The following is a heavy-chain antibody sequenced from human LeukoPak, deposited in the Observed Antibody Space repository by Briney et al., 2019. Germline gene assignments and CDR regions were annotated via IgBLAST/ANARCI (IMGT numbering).Heavy chain of an antibody. D-gene: IGHD3-10*01. J-gene: IGHJ5*02. CDR2: IYTSGST. V-gene: IGHV4-4*07. CDR1: GASISSYS. Sequence: SETLSLTCTVSGASISSYSWSWIRQPAGKALEWSGRIYTSGSTKYNPSLNSRVTMSLDTSQKRFSLKVTSVTAADTALYYCATREASRRNYYDHWGQGTLVTVSS. CDR3: ATREASRRNYYDH.